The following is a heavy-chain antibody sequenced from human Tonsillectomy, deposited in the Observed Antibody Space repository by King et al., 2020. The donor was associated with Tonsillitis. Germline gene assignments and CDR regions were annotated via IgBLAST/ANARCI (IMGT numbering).Heavy chain of an antibody. J-gene: IGHJ4*02. V-gene: IGHV3-30*02. CDR3: AKDLWVGGALDY. CDR1: GFTFSSYG. CDR2: IRYDGSNK. Sequence: QVQLVESGGGVVQPGGSLRLSCAASGFTFSSYGMFWVRQAPGKGLEWVAFIRYDGSNKYYADSVKGRFTISRDNSKNTLFLQMNSLRAEDTAVYYCAKDLWVGGALDYWGQRTLHTVPS. D-gene: IGHD1-26*01.